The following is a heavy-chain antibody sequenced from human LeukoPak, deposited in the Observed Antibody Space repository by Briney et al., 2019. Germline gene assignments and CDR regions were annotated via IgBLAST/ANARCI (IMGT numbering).Heavy chain of an antibody. V-gene: IGHV1-2*04. Sequence: ASVKVSCKASGYTFSGYYMHWVRQAPGQGLEWMGWINPNNGGTNYAQRFQGWVTMTRDTSISTAYMELSRLRSDDTAVYYCARSYANGADAFDIWGQGTMVTVSS. CDR3: ARSYANGADAFDI. CDR1: GYTFSGYY. CDR2: INPNNGGT. D-gene: IGHD3-10*01. J-gene: IGHJ3*02.